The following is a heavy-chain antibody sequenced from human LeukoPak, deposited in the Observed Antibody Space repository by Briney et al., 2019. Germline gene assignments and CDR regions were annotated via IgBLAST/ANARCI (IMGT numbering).Heavy chain of an antibody. D-gene: IGHD6-13*01. V-gene: IGHV4-39*01. CDR1: GGSISSSSYY. J-gene: IGHJ4*02. Sequence: PETLSLTCTVSGGSISSSSYYWGWIRQPPGKGLEWIGSIYYSGSTYYNPSLKSRVTISVDTSKNQFSLKLSSVTAADTAVYYCARLRSAAGSGPSDYWGQGTLVTVSS. CDR3: ARLRSAAGSGPSDY. CDR2: IYYSGST.